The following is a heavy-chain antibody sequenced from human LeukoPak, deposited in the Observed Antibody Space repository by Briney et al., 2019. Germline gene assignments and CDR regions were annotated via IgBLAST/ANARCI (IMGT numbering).Heavy chain of an antibody. CDR2: ISAYNGNT. V-gene: IGHV1-18*01. CDR3: AREPLLYCSSTSCYRGQYNWFDP. D-gene: IGHD2-2*02. CDR1: GYTFTSYG. Sequence: ASVKVSCKASGYTFTSYGISWVRQAPGQGLEWMGWISAYNGNTNYAQKLQGRVTMTTDTYTSTAYMELRSLRSDDTAVYYCAREPLLYCSSTSCYRGQYNWFDPWGQGTLVTVSS. J-gene: IGHJ5*02.